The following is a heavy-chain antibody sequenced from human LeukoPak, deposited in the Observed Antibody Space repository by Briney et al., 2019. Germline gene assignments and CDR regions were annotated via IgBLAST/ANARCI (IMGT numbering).Heavy chain of an antibody. J-gene: IGHJ4*02. CDR1: GDSISGYY. V-gene: IGHV4-59*01. CDR3: ARSRYNWNYYFDY. CDR2: IYYSGTT. Sequence: SGTLSLTCTVSGDSISGYYWSWIRQPPGKGPEWIGYIYYSGTTNYNPSLNSRVTISVDTAKNEASLKPSAVPAADTAVYYCARSRYNWNYYFDYWGQGTLVTVSS. D-gene: IGHD1-7*01.